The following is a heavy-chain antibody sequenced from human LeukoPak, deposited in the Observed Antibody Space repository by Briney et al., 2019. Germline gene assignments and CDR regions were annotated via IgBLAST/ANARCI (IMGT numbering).Heavy chain of an antibody. V-gene: IGHV4-59*01. CDR3: ARNTPKYDSLDY. D-gene: IGHD3-3*01. CDR2: IYYSGST. CDR1: GGSISSYY. J-gene: IGHJ4*02. Sequence: SETLSLTCTVSGGSISSYYWSWIRQPPGKGLEWIGYIYYSGSTNYNPSLKGRVTISVDTSKNQFSLKLSSVTAADTAVYYCARNTPKYDSLDYWGQGTLVTVSS.